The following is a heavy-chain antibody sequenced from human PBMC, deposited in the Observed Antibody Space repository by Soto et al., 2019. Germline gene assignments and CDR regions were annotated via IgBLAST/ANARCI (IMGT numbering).Heavy chain of an antibody. V-gene: IGHV3-74*01. CDR3: ARVRVGTYYDFWSGYYSTAPSYYYYGMDV. CDR2: INSDGSST. D-gene: IGHD3-3*01. CDR1: GFTFSSYW. Sequence: GGSLRLSCAASGFTFSSYWMHWVRQAPGKGLVWVSRINSDGSSTSYADSVKGRFTISRDNAKNTLYLQMNSLRAEDTAVYYCARVRVGTYYDFWSGYYSTAPSYYYYGMDVWGQGTTVTVSS. J-gene: IGHJ6*02.